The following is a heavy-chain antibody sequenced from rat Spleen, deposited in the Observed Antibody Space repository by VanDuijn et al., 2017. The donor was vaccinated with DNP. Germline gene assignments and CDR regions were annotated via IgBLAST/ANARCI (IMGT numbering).Heavy chain of an antibody. CDR2: VNKDGRTV. V-gene: IGHV4-2*01. CDR3: ARRVYGGYHDY. Sequence: EVKLVESGGGLVQPGRSLKLSCAASGFNFNDYWMAWVRQAPGKGLEWIGEVNKDGRTVRFISSLKDKFTISRDNAQDTLYLQMTKPASEDTAIYYCARRVYGGYHDYWGQGVMVTVSS. J-gene: IGHJ2*01. CDR1: GFNFNDYW. D-gene: IGHD1-11*01.